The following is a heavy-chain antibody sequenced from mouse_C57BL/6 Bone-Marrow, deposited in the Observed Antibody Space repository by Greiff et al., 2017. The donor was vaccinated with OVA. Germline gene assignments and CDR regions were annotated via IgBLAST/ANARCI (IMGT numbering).Heavy chain of an antibody. J-gene: IGHJ3*01. CDR2: IYPGDGDT. CDR1: GYAFSSSW. V-gene: IGHV1-82*01. Sequence: VQLQQSGPELVKPGASVKISCKASGYAFSSSWMNWVKQRPGKGLEWIGRIYPGDGDTNYNGKFKGKATLTADKSSSTAYMQLSSLTSEDSAVYFCARWGVHWFAYWGQGTLVTVSA. CDR3: ARWGVHWFAY.